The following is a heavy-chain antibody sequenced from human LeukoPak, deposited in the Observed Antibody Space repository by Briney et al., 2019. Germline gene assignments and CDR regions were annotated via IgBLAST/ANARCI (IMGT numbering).Heavy chain of an antibody. V-gene: IGHV4-34*01. CDR1: GGSFSGYY. Sequence: NPSETLSLTCAVYGGSFSGYYWSWIRQPPGKGLEWIGEINHSGSTNYNPSLKSRVTISVDTSKNQFSLKLSSVTAADTAVYYCARHAGGIAAAGTRPFDYWGQGTLVTVSS. CDR2: INHSGST. D-gene: IGHD6-13*01. CDR3: ARHAGGIAAAGTRPFDY. J-gene: IGHJ4*02.